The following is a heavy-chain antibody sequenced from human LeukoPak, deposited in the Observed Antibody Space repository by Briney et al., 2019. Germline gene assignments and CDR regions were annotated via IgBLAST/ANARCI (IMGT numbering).Heavy chain of an antibody. CDR1: GGSFSGYY. D-gene: IGHD2-15*01. CDR3: ARGPVGLCSGGSCYYYYYGMDV. V-gene: IGHV4-34*01. J-gene: IGHJ6*02. Sequence: PSETLSLTCAVYGGSFSGYYWSWIRQPPGKGLEWIGEINHSGTTNYNPSLKSRGTISVDTSKNQFSLKLSSVTAADTAVYYCARGPVGLCSGGSCYYYYYGMDVWAKGPRSPSP. CDR2: INHSGTT.